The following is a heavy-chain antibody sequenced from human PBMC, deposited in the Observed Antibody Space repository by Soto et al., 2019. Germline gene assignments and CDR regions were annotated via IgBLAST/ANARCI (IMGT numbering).Heavy chain of an antibody. CDR1: GGTFSEYG. CDR3: ARENFTADHFDIAGYRPLHH. D-gene: IGHD2-15*01. Sequence: QVQLVQSGAEVKKPGSSVRVSCKASGGTFSEYGVSWVRQAPGQGLEWMGGIVPKFTTANYAQKFQGRVTITADRSTNTVYLRLGSLTSEDTAVYFCARENFTADHFDIAGYRPLHHWGQGSLVSVS. J-gene: IGHJ1*01. CDR2: IVPKFTTA. V-gene: IGHV1-69*06.